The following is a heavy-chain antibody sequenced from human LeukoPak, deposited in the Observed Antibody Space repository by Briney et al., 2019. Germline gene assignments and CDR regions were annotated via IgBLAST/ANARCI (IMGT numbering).Heavy chain of an antibody. CDR3: AIRKLRRAFDI. D-gene: IGHD1-14*01. Sequence: PSETLSLTCAVYGGSFSGYYWSWIRQPPGKGLEWIGEINHSGSTNYNPSLKSRVTISVDTSKNQFSLKLSSVTAADTAVYYCAIRKLRRAFDIWGQGTMVTVSP. J-gene: IGHJ3*02. CDR1: GGSFSGYY. CDR2: INHSGST. V-gene: IGHV4-34*01.